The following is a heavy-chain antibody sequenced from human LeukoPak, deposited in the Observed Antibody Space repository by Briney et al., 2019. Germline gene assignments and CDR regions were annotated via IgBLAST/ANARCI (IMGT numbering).Heavy chain of an antibody. CDR3: ARALYYYSGMDV. J-gene: IGHJ6*02. V-gene: IGHV4-59*01. CDR2: IYYSGST. Sequence: SETLPLTCTVSGVSISSYYWSWLRQPAGKGLEWMGCIYYSGSTNYNPSLKSRVTISVDTSKNQFSLKLSSVTAADTAVYYCARALYYYSGMDVWGQGTTVTVSS. CDR1: GVSISSYY.